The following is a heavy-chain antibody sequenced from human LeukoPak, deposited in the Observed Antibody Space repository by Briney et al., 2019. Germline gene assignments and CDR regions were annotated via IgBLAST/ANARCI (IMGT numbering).Heavy chain of an antibody. D-gene: IGHD6-13*01. J-gene: IGHJ4*02. Sequence: PGGSLRLSCAASGXTFSSYAMSWVRQAPGKGLEWVYAYSGSGGSTYYADSVKGRFTISRDNSKNTLYLQMNSLRAEDTAVYYCANQRASSSWPYFDYWGQGTLVTVSS. CDR3: ANQRASSSWPYFDY. CDR2: YSGSGGST. CDR1: GXTFSSYA. V-gene: IGHV3-23*01.